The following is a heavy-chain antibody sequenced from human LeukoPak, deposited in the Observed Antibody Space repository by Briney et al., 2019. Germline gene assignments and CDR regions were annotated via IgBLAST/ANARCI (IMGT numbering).Heavy chain of an antibody. J-gene: IGHJ4*02. Sequence: SETLSLTCAVSGVSISSSSYYWGWIRQPPGKGLEWIGSIHYSGSTYYNPSLKSRVTISVDTSKKQFSLRLRSVTAADTAVYYCATHTTAATPYYFDCWGQGTLVTVSS. CDR1: GVSISSSSYY. D-gene: IGHD2-15*01. CDR2: IHYSGST. CDR3: ATHTTAATPYYFDC. V-gene: IGHV4-39*01.